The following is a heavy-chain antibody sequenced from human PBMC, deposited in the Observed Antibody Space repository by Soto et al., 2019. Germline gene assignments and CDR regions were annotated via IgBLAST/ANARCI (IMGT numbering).Heavy chain of an antibody. J-gene: IGHJ6*02. D-gene: IGHD2-2*01. V-gene: IGHV5-51*01. Sequence: GESLKISCKGSGYSFTGYWIGWVRQMPGKGLEWMGIIYPGDSDTRYSPSFQGQVTISADKSISTAYLQWSSLKASDTAMYYCARSGDIVVVPAASGMDVWGQGTTVTVSS. CDR1: GYSFTGYW. CDR2: IYPGDSDT. CDR3: ARSGDIVVVPAASGMDV.